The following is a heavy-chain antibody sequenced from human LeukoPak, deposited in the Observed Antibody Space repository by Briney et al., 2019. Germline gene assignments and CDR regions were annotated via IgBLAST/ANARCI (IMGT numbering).Heavy chain of an antibody. CDR2: INHSGST. V-gene: IGHV4-34*01. Sequence: PSETLSLTCTVSGGSISGYYWSWIRQPPGKGLEWIGEINHSGSTNYNPSLKSRVTISVDTSKNQFSLKLSSVTAADTAVYYCARKTKRRYCSGGSCPTKGFDPWGQGTLVTVSS. CDR3: ARKTKRRYCSGGSCPTKGFDP. CDR1: GGSISGYY. D-gene: IGHD2-15*01. J-gene: IGHJ5*02.